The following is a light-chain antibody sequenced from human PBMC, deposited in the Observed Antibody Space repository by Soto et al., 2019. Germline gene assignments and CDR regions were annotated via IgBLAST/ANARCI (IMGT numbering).Light chain of an antibody. CDR1: QSVSSY. Sequence: EIVLTQSPATLSLSPGERATLSCRASQSVSSYLAWYQQKPGQAPRLLIYDASNRATGIPARFSGSESGTDFTLTISSLEPEDFAFYYCKQRSNWPPYTFGQGTKLEIK. J-gene: IGKJ2*01. V-gene: IGKV3-11*01. CDR2: DAS. CDR3: KQRSNWPPYT.